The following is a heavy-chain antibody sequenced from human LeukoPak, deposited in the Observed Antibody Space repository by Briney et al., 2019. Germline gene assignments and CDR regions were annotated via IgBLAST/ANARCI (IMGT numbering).Heavy chain of an antibody. CDR1: GGSMSGYF. D-gene: IGHD6-13*01. CDR2: IYYSGST. Sequence: KASETLSLTCTVSGGSMSGYFWSWIWQPPGKGLEWIGYIYYSGSTNYNRSLKSRVTISVDTSKNQFSLKLSSVTAADTAVYYCARSITSSWYGDFQHWGQGTLVTVSS. J-gene: IGHJ1*01. CDR3: ARSITSSWYGDFQH. V-gene: IGHV4-59*01.